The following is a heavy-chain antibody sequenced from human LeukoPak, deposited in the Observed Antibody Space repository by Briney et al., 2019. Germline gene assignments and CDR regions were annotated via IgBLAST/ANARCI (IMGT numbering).Heavy chain of an antibody. Sequence: GGSLRLSCAASGFTFSTYWMHWVRQAPGKGLVWISRINRDGSGITYADSVKGRFTISRDNAKSILYLQMNSLRAEDTAVYYCANTGYNYEFDSWGQGTLVTVSS. D-gene: IGHD5-18*01. V-gene: IGHV3-74*01. J-gene: IGHJ4*02. CDR2: INRDGSGI. CDR3: ANTGYNYEFDS. CDR1: GFTFSTYW.